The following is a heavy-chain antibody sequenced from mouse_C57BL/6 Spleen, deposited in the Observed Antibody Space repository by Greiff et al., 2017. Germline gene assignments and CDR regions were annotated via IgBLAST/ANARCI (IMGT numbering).Heavy chain of an antibody. CDR3: ARPGDSYWYFDV. Sequence: EVKLMESGGGLVKPGGSLKLSCAASGFTFSDYGMHWVRQAPEKGLEWVAYISSGSSTIYYADPVKGRFTISRDNAKNTLFLQMTSLRSEDTAMYYCARPGDSYWYFDVWGTGTTVTVAS. V-gene: IGHV5-17*01. CDR2: ISSGSSTI. J-gene: IGHJ1*03. CDR1: GFTFSDYG.